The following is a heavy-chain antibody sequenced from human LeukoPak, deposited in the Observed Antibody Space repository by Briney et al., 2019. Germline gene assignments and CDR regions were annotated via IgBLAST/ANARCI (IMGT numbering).Heavy chain of an antibody. CDR2: IIPIFGTA. J-gene: IGHJ4*02. Sequence: SVKVSCKASGGTFSSYAISWVRQAPGQGLEWMGGIIPIFGTANYAQKFQGRVTITADESTSTAYMELSSLRSEDTAVYYCARNYDILTGYYFPLDYWGQGTLVTVSS. V-gene: IGHV1-69*13. CDR3: ARNYDILTGYYFPLDY. D-gene: IGHD3-9*01. CDR1: GGTFSSYA.